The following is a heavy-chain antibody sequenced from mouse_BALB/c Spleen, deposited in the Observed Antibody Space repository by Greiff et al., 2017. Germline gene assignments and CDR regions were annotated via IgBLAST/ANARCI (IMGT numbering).Heavy chain of an antibody. D-gene: IGHD2-3*01. J-gene: IGHJ3*01. CDR2: INPSNGGT. CDR3: TRDGQTALFAY. Sequence: QVQLQQSGAELVKPGASVKLSCKASGYTFTSYYMYWVKQSPGQGLEWIGDINPSNGGTNFNEKFKSKATLTVDKSSSTAYMQLSSLTSKDSAVYYCTRDGQTALFAYWGQGTLVTVSA. V-gene: IGHV1-53*01. CDR1: GYTFTSYY.